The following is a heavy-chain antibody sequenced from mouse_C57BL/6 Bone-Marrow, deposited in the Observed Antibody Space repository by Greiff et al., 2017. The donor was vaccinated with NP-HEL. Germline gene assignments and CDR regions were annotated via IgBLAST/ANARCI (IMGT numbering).Heavy chain of an antibody. CDR3: TTVDEYDDY. J-gene: IGHJ2*01. CDR2: IDPENGDT. CDR1: GFIIKDDY. Sequence: VQLQQSGAELVRPGASVTLSCTASGFIIKDDYMPWVKQRPEQGLEGIGWIDPENGDTVSASKLQGKATITSTTSSNTSYLQPSSLTSEDTASYYCTTVDEYDDYWGQGTTLTVSS. V-gene: IGHV14-4*01. D-gene: IGHD2-14*01.